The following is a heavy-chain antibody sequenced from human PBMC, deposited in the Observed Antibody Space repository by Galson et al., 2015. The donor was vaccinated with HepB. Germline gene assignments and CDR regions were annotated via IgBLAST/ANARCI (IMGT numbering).Heavy chain of an antibody. D-gene: IGHD4-11*01. Sequence: SLRLSCAASGFIVSSNYMIWVRQAPGKGLEWVSVIYSGGLTGYADSVKGRFTISRDNSKNTVYLQINSLRVEDTAVYYCATHSADYKGYAFDVWGQGTMVSVSS. V-gene: IGHV3-53*01. CDR1: GFIVSSNY. J-gene: IGHJ3*01. CDR2: IYSGGLT. CDR3: ATHSADYKGYAFDV.